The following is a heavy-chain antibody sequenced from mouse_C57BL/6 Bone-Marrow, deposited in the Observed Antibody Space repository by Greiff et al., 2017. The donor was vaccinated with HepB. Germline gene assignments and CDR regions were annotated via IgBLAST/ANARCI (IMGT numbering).Heavy chain of an antibody. CDR3: TRWLLRYPAWFAY. Sequence: VQLQQSGAELVRPGASVTLSCKASGYKFTDYEMHWVKQTPVHGLEWIGAIDPETGGTAYNQKFKGKAILTADKSSSTAYMELRSLTSEDSAVYYCTRWLLRYPAWFAYWGQGTLVTVSA. D-gene: IGHD1-1*01. CDR2: IDPETGGT. J-gene: IGHJ3*01. CDR1: GYKFTDYE. V-gene: IGHV1-15*01.